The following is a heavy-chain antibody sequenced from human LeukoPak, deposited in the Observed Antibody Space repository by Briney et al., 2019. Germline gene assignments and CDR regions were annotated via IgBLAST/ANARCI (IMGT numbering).Heavy chain of an antibody. CDR1: GFTFSDYS. V-gene: IGHV3-48*02. CDR3: GKYCSSSTCYPDY. J-gene: IGHJ4*02. D-gene: IGHD2-2*01. Sequence: GGSLRLSCAASGFTFSDYSMNWVRQAPGRGLEWVSYISSSSATTYYADSVKGRFTISRDNAKNSLYLQMNSLRDEDTAVYYCGKYCSSSTCYPDYWGQGTLVTVSS. CDR2: ISSSSATT.